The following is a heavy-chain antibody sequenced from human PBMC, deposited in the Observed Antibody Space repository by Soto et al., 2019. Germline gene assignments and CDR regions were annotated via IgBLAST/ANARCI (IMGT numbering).Heavy chain of an antibody. V-gene: IGHV3-48*03. CDR1: GFTFSSYE. CDR2: IRSSGSTL. Sequence: EVPLVESGGGLVQPGGSLRLSCAASGFTFSSYEMNWVRQAPVKGLEWGSDIRSSGSTLYNPDSVKGRFTITRDNAKNSLSLQMNSLRAEDTDVYYGASIAAASYYGMHVWCQGTTVTDS. J-gene: IGHJ6*02. CDR3: ASIAAASYYGMHV. D-gene: IGHD6-13*01.